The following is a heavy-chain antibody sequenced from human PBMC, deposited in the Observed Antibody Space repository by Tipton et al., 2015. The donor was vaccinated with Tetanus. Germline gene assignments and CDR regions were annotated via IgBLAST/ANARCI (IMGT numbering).Heavy chain of an antibody. V-gene: IGHV4-59*01. CDR1: GGSISGSY. J-gene: IGHJ4*02. CDR2: VYYNGNT. D-gene: IGHD2-2*01. Sequence: LRLSCTVSGGSISGSYWNWIRQPPGRGLEWIGYVYYNGNTHYNPALKSRVTISVDTSKNQFSLKLSSVTAADTAIYYCAREVPAAGHFDSWGQGTLVTVSS. CDR3: AREVPAAGHFDS.